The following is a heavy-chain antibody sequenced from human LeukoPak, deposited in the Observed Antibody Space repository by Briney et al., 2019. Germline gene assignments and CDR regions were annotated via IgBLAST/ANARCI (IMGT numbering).Heavy chain of an antibody. CDR2: IIPIFGTA. V-gene: IGHV1-69*05. J-gene: IGHJ6*03. CDR1: GGTFSSYA. D-gene: IGHD3-3*01. Sequence: ASVKVTCKASGGTFSSYAISWVRQAPAQGLEWMGRIIPIFGTANYAQKFQGRVTITTDESTSTAYMELSSLRSEDTAVYYCARADYDFWSGYPDIYYMDVWGKGTTVTVSS. CDR3: ARADYDFWSGYPDIYYMDV.